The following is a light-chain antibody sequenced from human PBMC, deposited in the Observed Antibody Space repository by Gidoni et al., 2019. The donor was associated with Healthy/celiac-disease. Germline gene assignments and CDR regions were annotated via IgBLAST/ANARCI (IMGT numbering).Light chain of an antibody. CDR1: QSVSSSY. CDR2: GAS. Sequence: EIVLTQSPGTLSLSPGERATLPCRASQSVSSSYLAWYQQKPGQAPRLLIYGASSRATGIPDRFSGSGSGTDFTLTISRLEPEDFAGYYCQQYGSSPRIAFGGGTKVEIK. CDR3: QQYGSSPRIA. J-gene: IGKJ4*01. V-gene: IGKV3-20*01.